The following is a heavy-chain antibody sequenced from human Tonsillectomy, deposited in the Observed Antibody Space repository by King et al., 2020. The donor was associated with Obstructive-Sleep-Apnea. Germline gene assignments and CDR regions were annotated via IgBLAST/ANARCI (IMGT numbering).Heavy chain of an antibody. CDR2: ISWNSGSI. J-gene: IGHJ4*02. V-gene: IGHV3-9*01. CDR3: AKDRWELLRGYFDY. CDR1: GFTFDDYA. D-gene: IGHD1-26*01. Sequence: QLVESGGGLVQPGRSLRLSCAASGFTFDDYAMHWVRQAPGKGLEWVSGISWNSGSIGYADSVKGRFTISRDNAKNSLYLQMNSLRAEDTALYYCAKDRWELLRGYFDYWGQGTLVTVSS.